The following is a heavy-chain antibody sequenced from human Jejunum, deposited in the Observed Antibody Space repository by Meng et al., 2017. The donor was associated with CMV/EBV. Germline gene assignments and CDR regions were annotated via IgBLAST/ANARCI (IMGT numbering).Heavy chain of an antibody. J-gene: IGHJ4*02. D-gene: IGHD6-6*01. Sequence: VSVGSISTYYWSWIRQPPGKGLEWIGYIYYSGNTNYNPSLKSRATISVDTSKNQFSLKLISVTAADTALYYCARARGKQLGLFDYWGQGTLVTVSS. V-gene: IGHV4-59*01. CDR1: VGSISTYY. CDR3: ARARGKQLGLFDY. CDR2: IYYSGNT.